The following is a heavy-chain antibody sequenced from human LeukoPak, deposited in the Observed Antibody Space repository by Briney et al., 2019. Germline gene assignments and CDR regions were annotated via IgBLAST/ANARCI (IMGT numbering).Heavy chain of an antibody. CDR3: ARENVVAQGTFDY. J-gene: IGHJ4*02. V-gene: IGHV4-38-2*02. D-gene: IGHD2-21*01. CDR1: GYSIGSGHY. CDR2: MYQTGSS. Sequence: SETLSLTCSVSGYSIGSGHYWGWIRQPPGKGLEWIGSMYQTGSSYYSPSLKSRATISLDTSKNQISLKLTFVTAADTAFYFCARENVVAQGTFDYWGQGALVTVSS.